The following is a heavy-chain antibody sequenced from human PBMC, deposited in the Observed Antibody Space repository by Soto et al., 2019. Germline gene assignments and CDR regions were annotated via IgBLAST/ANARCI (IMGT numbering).Heavy chain of an antibody. V-gene: IGHV1-18*04. Sequence: QVQLVQSGPDLKRPGASMKVSCKASGYTFTSYGISWVRQAPGQGLEWMAWISPLKGRTQYSQKAQGRVTLSTDTSSNNAYREMTTLRVDDTAVYYCAMDYGDRPEYFKHWGQGTLVTVS. J-gene: IGHJ1*01. CDR2: ISPLKGRT. D-gene: IGHD4-17*01. CDR3: AMDYGDRPEYFKH. CDR1: GYTFTSYG.